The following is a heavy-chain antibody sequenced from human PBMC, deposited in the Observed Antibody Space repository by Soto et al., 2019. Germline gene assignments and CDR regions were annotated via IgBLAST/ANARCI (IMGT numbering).Heavy chain of an antibody. CDR1: GYSFTKCG. Sequence: ASVKVSCKGFGYSFTKCGINWVRQAPGQGLEWVGWISPYSGYTHSAQKFHGRLTLTTDTAASTAYMELRILRSADTALYYCAREASVLIPAAQPSRFDSWGQGTLVTVSS. V-gene: IGHV1-18*01. D-gene: IGHD2-2*01. CDR2: ISPYSGYT. J-gene: IGHJ4*02. CDR3: AREASVLIPAAQPSRFDS.